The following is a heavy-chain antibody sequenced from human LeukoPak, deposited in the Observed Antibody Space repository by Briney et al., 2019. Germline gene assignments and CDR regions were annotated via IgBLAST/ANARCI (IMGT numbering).Heavy chain of an antibody. J-gene: IGHJ3*02. D-gene: IGHD1-26*01. CDR1: GFTFSSYS. CDR3: ARSPYSESYYGDAFDI. Sequence: GRSLRLSCAASGFTFSSYSIHWVRQAPGKGLEWVAVISYDGSNKYYADSVKGRFTISRDNSKNSLYLQMNNLRAEDTAVYYCARSPYSESYYGDAFDIWGQGTMVAVSS. CDR2: ISYDGSNK. V-gene: IGHV3-30*03.